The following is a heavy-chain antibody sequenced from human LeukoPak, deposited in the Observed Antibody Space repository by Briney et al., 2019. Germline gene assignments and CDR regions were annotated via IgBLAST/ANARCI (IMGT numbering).Heavy chain of an antibody. J-gene: IGHJ5*02. CDR3: ARGGSSSTRRGNWFDP. CDR1: GFTFSSYA. V-gene: IGHV3-30*04. D-gene: IGHD6-6*01. Sequence: GGSLRPSCAASGFTFSSYAMHWVRQAPDKGLEWVAVISYDGSNKYYADSVKGRFTISRDNSKNTLYLQMNSLRAEDTAVYYCARGGSSSTRRGNWFDPWGQGTLVTVSS. CDR2: ISYDGSNK.